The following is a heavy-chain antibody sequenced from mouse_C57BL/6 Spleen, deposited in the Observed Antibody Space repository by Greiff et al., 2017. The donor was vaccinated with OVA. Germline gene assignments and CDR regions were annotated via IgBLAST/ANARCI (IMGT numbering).Heavy chain of an antibody. CDR1: GYSITSGYY. Sequence: EVQLQESGPGLVKPSQSLSLTCSVTGYSITSGYYWNWIRQFPGNKLEWMGYISYDGSNNYNPSLKNRISITRDTSKNQFFLKLNSVTTEDTATYYCAREVYYGSSPWYFDVWGTGTTVTVSS. V-gene: IGHV3-6*01. CDR2: ISYDGSN. CDR3: AREVYYGSSPWYFDV. D-gene: IGHD1-1*01. J-gene: IGHJ1*03.